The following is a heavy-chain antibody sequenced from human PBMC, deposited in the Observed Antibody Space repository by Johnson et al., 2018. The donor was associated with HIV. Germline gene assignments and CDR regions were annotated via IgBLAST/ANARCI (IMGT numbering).Heavy chain of an antibody. Sequence: VQLVESGGGLVQPGRSLRLSCAASGFTFDDYAMHWVRQAPGKGLELVSGISWNSGSIAYADSVKGRFTTSRDNAKNSLYLQMNSLRAEDTAVYYCARDPFWLKAFDIWGQGTMVTVSS. CDR1: GFTFDDYA. V-gene: IGHV3-9*01. D-gene: IGHD3-22*01. CDR2: ISWNSGSI. CDR3: ARDPFWLKAFDI. J-gene: IGHJ3*02.